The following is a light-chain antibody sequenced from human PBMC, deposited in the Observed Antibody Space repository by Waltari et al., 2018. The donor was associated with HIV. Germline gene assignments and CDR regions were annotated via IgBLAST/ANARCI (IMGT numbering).Light chain of an antibody. V-gene: IGKV1-9*01. CDR1: QGLSNY. CDR3: QLLHTYPRT. J-gene: IGKJ1*01. Sequence: IQLTKSPSILSASVGDRGTITCRASQGLSNYFAWHQQKPGKAPKRLILLASTLQSGVPYRFSRSGSQSDFTLIISSLQPEDFATYYCQLLHTYPRTFGQGTKVQ. CDR2: LAS.